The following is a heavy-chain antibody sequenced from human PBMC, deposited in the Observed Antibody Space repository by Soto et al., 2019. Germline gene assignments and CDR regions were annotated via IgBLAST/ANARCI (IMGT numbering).Heavy chain of an antibody. CDR1: GGSFSGYY. D-gene: IGHD2-2*01. V-gene: IGHV4-34*01. Sequence: SETLSLTCAVYGGSFSGYYWSWIRQPPGKGLEWIGEINHSGSTSYNPSLKSRVTISVDTSKNQFSLKLSSVTAADTAVYYCARDDIVVVPAATGVYNWFDPWGQGTLVTVSS. CDR3: ARDDIVVVPAATGVYNWFDP. CDR2: INHSGST. J-gene: IGHJ5*02.